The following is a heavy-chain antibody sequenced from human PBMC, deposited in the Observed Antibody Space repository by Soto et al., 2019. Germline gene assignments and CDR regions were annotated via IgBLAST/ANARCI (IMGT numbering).Heavy chain of an antibody. V-gene: IGHV1-3*01. CDR1: GYTFTSYA. J-gene: IGHJ5*02. CDR3: ARGGGWYVWFDP. Sequence: ASVKVSCNASGYTFTSYAMHLVRQAPGQRLEWMGWINAGNGNTKYSQKFQGRVTITRDTSASTAYMELSSLRSEDTAVYYCARGGGWYVWFDPWGQGTLVTVSS. D-gene: IGHD6-19*01. CDR2: INAGNGNT.